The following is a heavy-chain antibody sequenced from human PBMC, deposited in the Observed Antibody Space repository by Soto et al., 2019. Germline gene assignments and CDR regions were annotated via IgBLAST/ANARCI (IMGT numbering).Heavy chain of an antibody. V-gene: IGHV1-69*02. CDR2: IILILGIA. CDR1: GGTFSSYT. J-gene: IGHJ4*02. Sequence: QVQLVQSGAEVKKPGSSVKVSCKASGGTFSSYTISWVRQAPGQGLEWMGRIILILGIANYAQKFQGRVTITADKSTSTAYMELSSLRSEDTAVYYCARGLHYDSISLDDYWGQGTLVTVSS. CDR3: ARGLHYDSISLDDY. D-gene: IGHD3-22*01.